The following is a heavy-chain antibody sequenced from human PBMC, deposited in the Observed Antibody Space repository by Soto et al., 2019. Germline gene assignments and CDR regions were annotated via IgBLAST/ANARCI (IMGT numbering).Heavy chain of an antibody. CDR3: AKVGWENY. CDR1: GFTFRNYP. V-gene: IGHV3-23*01. D-gene: IGHD6-19*01. Sequence: EVQLLESGGGLVQSGGSLRLSCAASGFTFRNYPVSWVRQAPGKGLEWVSSISGSGDSINYADSVKGRFTISRDNSKNTLFLQMSSLRVEDTAVYFCAKVGWENYWGQGTLVTVSS. CDR2: ISGSGDSI. J-gene: IGHJ4*02.